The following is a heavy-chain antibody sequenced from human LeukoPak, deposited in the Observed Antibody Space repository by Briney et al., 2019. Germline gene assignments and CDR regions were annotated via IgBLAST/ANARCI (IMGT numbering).Heavy chain of an antibody. Sequence: SETLSLTCTVSGGSISSYYWSWIRLPPGKGLEWIGYLSKSGNTNYNPSLKSRVTISVDTSKNQFSLKLSSVTAADTALYYCARRSGPLLDSWGQGTLVTVSS. CDR2: LSKSGNT. V-gene: IGHV4-59*01. CDR1: GGSISSYY. J-gene: IGHJ4*02. CDR3: ARRSGPLLDS. D-gene: IGHD3-3*01.